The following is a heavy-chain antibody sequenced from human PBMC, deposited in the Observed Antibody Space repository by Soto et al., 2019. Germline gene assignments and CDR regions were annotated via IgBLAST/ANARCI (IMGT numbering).Heavy chain of an antibody. CDR1: GGSISSYY. CDR3: ARGYYFDYFDY. Sequence: PSETLSLTXTVSGGSISSYYWSWIRQPPGKGLEWIGYIYYSGSTNYNPSLKSRVTISVDTSKNQFSLKLSSVTAADTAVYYCARGYYFDYFDYWGQGTLVTSPQ. D-gene: IGHD3-22*01. J-gene: IGHJ4*02. CDR2: IYYSGST. V-gene: IGHV4-59*01.